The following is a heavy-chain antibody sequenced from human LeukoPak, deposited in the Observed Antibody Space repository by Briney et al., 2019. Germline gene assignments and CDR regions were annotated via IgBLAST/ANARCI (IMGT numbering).Heavy chain of an antibody. CDR2: IYINGTT. V-gene: IGHV4-61*02. CDR3: ARGLVGYCSGGSCYRLRGAFDI. D-gene: IGHD2-15*01. J-gene: IGHJ3*02. CDR1: GDSIGSGSYY. Sequence: SETLSLTCTVSGDSIGSGSYYWSWIRQPAGKGLEWIGRIYINGTTKYNPSLKSRVTISADTSKNQFSLKLSSVTATDTAMYYCARGLVGYCSGGSCYRLRGAFDIWGQGTMVTVSS.